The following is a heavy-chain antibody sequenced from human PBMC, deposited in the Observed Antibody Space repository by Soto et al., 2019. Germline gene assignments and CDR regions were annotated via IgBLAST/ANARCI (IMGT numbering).Heavy chain of an antibody. J-gene: IGHJ4*02. Sequence: EVQLVESGGGLVEPGRSLRLSCTASGFTFGDYSMSWFRQAPGKGLEWVSFIRRTVSGATAEYAASVKGRFTISRDDSDSILYLQMSSLKSEDTAVYYCAREQGAITRIRGHVDYWGQGTLVTVSS. V-gene: IGHV3-49*03. D-gene: IGHD3-10*01. CDR3: AREQGAITRIRGHVDY. CDR1: GFTFGDYS. CDR2: IRRTVSGATA.